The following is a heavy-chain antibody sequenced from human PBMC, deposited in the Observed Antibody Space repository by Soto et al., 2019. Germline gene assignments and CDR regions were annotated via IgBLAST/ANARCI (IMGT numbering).Heavy chain of an antibody. D-gene: IGHD1-20*01. CDR2: IYDRGNT. Sequence: PSETLSLTCSVSGCSISSYYWTWIRQPPGKGLEWIGYIYDRGNTNYNPSLQSRVTISVDTSKNQFSLHLSSVTDADTAVYYCAGSRITATRSDYWGQGTLVTVSS. J-gene: IGHJ4*02. V-gene: IGHV4-59*08. CDR3: AGSRITATRSDY. CDR1: GCSISSYY.